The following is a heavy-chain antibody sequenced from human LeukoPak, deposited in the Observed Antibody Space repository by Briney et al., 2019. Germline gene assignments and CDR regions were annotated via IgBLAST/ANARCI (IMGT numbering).Heavy chain of an antibody. V-gene: IGHV4-4*07. Sequence: SETLSLTCTVSGGSISSYYWSWIRQPAGKGLEWIGRICTSGSTNYNPSLKSRVTMSVDTSKNQFSLKLSSVTAADTAVYYCAISTTVTPGGYYGMDVWGQGTTVTVSS. J-gene: IGHJ6*02. CDR1: GGSISSYY. CDR3: AISTTVTPGGYYGMDV. D-gene: IGHD4-17*01. CDR2: ICTSGST.